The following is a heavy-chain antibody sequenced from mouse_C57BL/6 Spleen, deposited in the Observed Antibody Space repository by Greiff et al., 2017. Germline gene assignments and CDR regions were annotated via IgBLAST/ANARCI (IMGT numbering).Heavy chain of an antibody. CDR3: ARRGPSGYFDY. Sequence: EVKLQQSGPELVKPGASVKISCKASGYTFTDYYMNWVKQSHGKSLEWIGDINPNNGGTSYNQKFKGKATLTVDKSSSTAYMELRSLTSEDSAVYYCARRGPSGYFDYWGQGTTLTVSS. CDR2: INPNNGGT. CDR1: GYTFTDYY. V-gene: IGHV1-26*01. J-gene: IGHJ2*01.